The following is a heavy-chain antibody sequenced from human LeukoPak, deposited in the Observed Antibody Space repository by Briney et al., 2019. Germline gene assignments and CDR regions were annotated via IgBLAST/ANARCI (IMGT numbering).Heavy chain of an antibody. CDR3: AKGTSLYYYYYMDV. J-gene: IGHJ6*03. Sequence: GGSLRLSCAASGFTFDDYAMHWVRQAPGKGLEWVSGISWNSGSIGYADSVKGRFTISRDNAENSLYLQMNSLRAEDTALYYCAKGTSLYYYYYMDVWGKGTTVTVSS. CDR2: ISWNSGSI. D-gene: IGHD1-14*01. CDR1: GFTFDDYA. V-gene: IGHV3-9*01.